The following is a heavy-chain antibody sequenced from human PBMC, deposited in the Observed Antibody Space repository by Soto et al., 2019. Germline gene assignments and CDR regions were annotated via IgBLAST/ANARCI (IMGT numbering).Heavy chain of an antibody. J-gene: IGHJ4*02. D-gene: IGHD2-2*01. V-gene: IGHV3-64D*06. Sequence: EVHLVESGGGLVQPGGSLRLSCSASGIIFSTYTMHWVRQAPGEGLEYVSAISSTGADTYYADSVRGRFTISRDNSKNTLYFQMSGLRTDDTAVYYCVRERGYCDTTFCYEDYWGQGTLVTVSS. CDR1: GIIFSTYT. CDR3: VRERGYCDTTFCYEDY. CDR2: ISSTGADT.